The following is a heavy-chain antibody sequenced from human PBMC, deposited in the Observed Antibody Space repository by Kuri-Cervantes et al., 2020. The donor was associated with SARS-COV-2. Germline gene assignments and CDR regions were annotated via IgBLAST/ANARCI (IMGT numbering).Heavy chain of an antibody. D-gene: IGHD3-3*01. Sequence: ASVKVSCKVSGYTLTELSMHWVRQAPGKGLEWMGGFDPEDGETIYAQKFQGRVTMTEDTSTDTAHMELSSLRSEDTAVYYCATARFDFWSGYSWGGAFDIWGQGTMVTVSS. CDR1: GYTLTELS. CDR3: ATARFDFWSGYSWGGAFDI. V-gene: IGHV1-24*01. J-gene: IGHJ3*02. CDR2: FDPEDGET.